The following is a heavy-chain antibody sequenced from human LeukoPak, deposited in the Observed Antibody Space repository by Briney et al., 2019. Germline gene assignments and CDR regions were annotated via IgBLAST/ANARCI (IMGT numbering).Heavy chain of an antibody. Sequence: IPSETLSLTCTVSGGSISSSTYYWGWIRQPPGKGLEWIGSIFYSGRTYYNPSLKSRVTMSVDTSKNQFSLKLSSVTAADTAVYYCARDSGDKTDFDYWGQGTLVTVSS. V-gene: IGHV4-39*07. J-gene: IGHJ4*02. CDR3: ARDSGDKTDFDY. CDR1: GGSISSSTYY. CDR2: IFYSGRT. D-gene: IGHD3-10*01.